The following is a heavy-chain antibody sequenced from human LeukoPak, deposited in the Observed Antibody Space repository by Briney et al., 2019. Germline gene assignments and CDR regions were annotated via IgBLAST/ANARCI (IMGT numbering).Heavy chain of an antibody. D-gene: IGHD5-24*01. Sequence: GRSLRLSCAASGFTFSSYGMHWVRQAPGKGLEWVAVMWYDGSNKYHADSVKGRFTISRDNSKNTLYLQMNSLRAEDTAVYYCARDFSGDGYNYYFDYWGQGTLVTVSS. CDR1: GFTFSSYG. J-gene: IGHJ4*02. CDR3: ARDFSGDGYNYYFDY. V-gene: IGHV3-33*01. CDR2: MWYDGSNK.